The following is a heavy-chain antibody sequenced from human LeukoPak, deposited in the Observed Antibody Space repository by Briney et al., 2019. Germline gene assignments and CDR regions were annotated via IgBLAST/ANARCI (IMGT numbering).Heavy chain of an antibody. D-gene: IGHD6-13*01. Sequence: PSETLSLTCTVSGASISSYYWSWIRQPPGKGLEWIGYIYHSGSTYYNPSLKSRVTISVDRSKNQFSLKLSSVTAADTAVYYCARGDSSSWYGWYYMDVWGKGTTVTVSS. V-gene: IGHV4-59*12. CDR1: GASISSYY. CDR2: IYHSGST. J-gene: IGHJ6*03. CDR3: ARGDSSSWYGWYYMDV.